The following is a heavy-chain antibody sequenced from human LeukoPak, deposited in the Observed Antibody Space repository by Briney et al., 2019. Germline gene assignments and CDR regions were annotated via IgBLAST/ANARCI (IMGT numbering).Heavy chain of an antibody. J-gene: IGHJ5*02. CDR1: GFTFSYYS. CDR3: VRDLHSSSWYRDWFDP. CDR2: ISSSSSTI. Sequence: GGSLRLSCAASGFTFSYYSMNWVRQAPGKGLEWVSYISSSSSTIYHADSVKGRFTISRDNAKNSLYLQMNSLRAEDTALYYCVRDLHSSSWYRDWFDPWGQGTLVTVSS. D-gene: IGHD6-13*01. V-gene: IGHV3-48*01.